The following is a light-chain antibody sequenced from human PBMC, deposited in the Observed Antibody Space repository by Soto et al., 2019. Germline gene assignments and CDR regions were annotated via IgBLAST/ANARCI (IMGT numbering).Light chain of an antibody. J-gene: IGKJ1*01. CDR1: QSVGGS. V-gene: IGKV3-15*01. Sequence: IVLTQSPGTLSLSPWERVTLSFRASQSVGGSLAWYRQKPGQAPSLLVYGASTRATGIPARFSGSGSGTEFTLTISSLQSDDFAVYYCLQYDKWPPWTFGQGTKVDIK. CDR3: LQYDKWPPWT. CDR2: GAS.